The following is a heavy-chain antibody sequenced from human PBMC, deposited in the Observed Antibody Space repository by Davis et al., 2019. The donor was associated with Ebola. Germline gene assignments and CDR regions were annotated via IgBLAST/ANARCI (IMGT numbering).Heavy chain of an antibody. CDR2: MSNTGET. Sequence: GESLKISCAVSGLRFSDAWMSWVRQAPGKGLEWISVMSNTGETYYIESVRGRFTISRDNSKNTFYLQMNSLRVEDTAVYYCPVGHYSGPHGWGQGVLVTVSS. V-gene: IGHV3-53*01. J-gene: IGHJ4*02. D-gene: IGHD6-19*01. CDR3: PVGHYSGPHG. CDR1: GLRFSDAW.